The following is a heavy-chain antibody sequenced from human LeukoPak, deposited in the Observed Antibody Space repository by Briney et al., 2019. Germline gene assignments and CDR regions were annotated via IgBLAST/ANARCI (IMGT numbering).Heavy chain of an antibody. CDR2: IYYSGST. J-gene: IGHJ4*02. Sequence: PSETLSLTCTVSGGSISSYYWGWIRQPPGKGLEWIGSIYYSGSTYYNPSLKSRVTISVDTSKNQFSLKLSSVTAADTAVYYCARLYCSSTSCAYFDYWGQGTLVTVSS. CDR3: ARLYCSSTSCAYFDY. V-gene: IGHV4-39*01. CDR1: GGSISSYY. D-gene: IGHD2-2*01.